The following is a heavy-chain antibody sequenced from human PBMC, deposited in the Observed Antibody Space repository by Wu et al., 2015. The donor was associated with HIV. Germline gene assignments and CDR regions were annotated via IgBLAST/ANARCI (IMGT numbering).Heavy chain of an antibody. D-gene: IGHD3-10*02. Sequence: QVQLVQSGAEVKKPGASVKVSCKASGYTFTSYDINWVRQATGQGLEWMGWMNPRSGNTGYAQKFQGRVTMTRDTSISTAYMELSRLRSDETAVYYCARGAAVSYIRGGTRYFQHWGQGHPGHRLL. V-gene: IGHV1-8*01. CDR2: MNPRSGNT. J-gene: IGHJ1*01. CDR3: ARGAAVSYIRGGTRYFQH. CDR1: GYTFTSYD.